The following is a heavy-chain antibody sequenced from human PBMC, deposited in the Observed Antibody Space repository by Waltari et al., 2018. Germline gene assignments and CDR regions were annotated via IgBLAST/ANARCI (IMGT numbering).Heavy chain of an antibody. CDR1: GFTFSSYG. Sequence: QVQLVESGGGVVQPGGSLRLSCAASGFTFSSYGMHWVRQAPGKGLEWVAFIRYDGSNKYYADSVKGRFTIARDNSKNTLYLQMNSLRAEDTAVYYCAKALYSSGWDRHYYYYMDVWGKGTTVTVSS. V-gene: IGHV3-30*02. D-gene: IGHD6-19*01. CDR2: IRYDGSNK. CDR3: AKALYSSGWDRHYYYYMDV. J-gene: IGHJ6*03.